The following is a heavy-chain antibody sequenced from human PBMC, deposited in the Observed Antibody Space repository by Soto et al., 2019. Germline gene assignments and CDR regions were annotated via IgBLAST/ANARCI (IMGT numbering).Heavy chain of an antibody. Sequence: QVQLVESGGGVVQPGRSLRLSCAGSGFTFSAYGMDGVRHAPGKGLEWVAVISYDGSNKCYADSVKGRFTISRDNSKNTLYLQMNGLRAVDPGVYYCAKDRMGAGVRGYFYYWGQGTLVTVSS. V-gene: IGHV3-30*18. J-gene: IGHJ4*02. CDR3: AKDRMGAGVRGYFYY. CDR2: ISYDGSNK. CDR1: GFTFSAYG. D-gene: IGHD3-10*01.